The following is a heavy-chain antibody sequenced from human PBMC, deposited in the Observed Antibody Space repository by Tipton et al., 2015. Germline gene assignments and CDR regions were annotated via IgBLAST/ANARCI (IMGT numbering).Heavy chain of an antibody. D-gene: IGHD2-15*01. V-gene: IGHV3-30*18. CDR1: GFTFSSYG. J-gene: IGHJ3*01. CDR2: ISYDGSDK. CDR3: AKESTPEVVADYDAFDV. Sequence: SLRLSCAASGFTFSSYGMHWVRQAPGKGLEWVAVISYDGSDKYYADSVKGRFTVSRDKSKKTVYLEMNSLRGEDTAVYYCAKESTPEVVADYDAFDVWGQGTMVTVSS.